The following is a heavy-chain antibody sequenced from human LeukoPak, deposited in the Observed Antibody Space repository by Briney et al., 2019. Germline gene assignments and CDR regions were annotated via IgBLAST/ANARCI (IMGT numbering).Heavy chain of an antibody. CDR2: FDPEDGET. Sequence: GASVKVSCKVSGYTLTELSMHWVRQAPGKGLEWMGGFDPEDGETIYAQKFQGRVTMTEDTSTDTAYMELSSLRSEDTAVYYCATRADGATGGGDWFDPWGQGTLVTVSS. J-gene: IGHJ5*02. D-gene: IGHD1-26*01. V-gene: IGHV1-24*01. CDR1: GYTLTELS. CDR3: ATRADGATGGGDWFDP.